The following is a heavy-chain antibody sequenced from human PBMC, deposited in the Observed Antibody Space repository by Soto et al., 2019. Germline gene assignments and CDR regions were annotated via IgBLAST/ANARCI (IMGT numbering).Heavy chain of an antibody. CDR2: MNPNSGNT. CDR1: GYTFTSYD. Sequence: ASVKVSCKASGYTFTSYDINWVRQATGQGLEWMGWMNPNSGNTGYAQKFQGRVTMTRNTSISTAYMELSSLRSEDTAVYYCASELRFLRVLEVWGKGTTVTVSS. D-gene: IGHD3-3*01. V-gene: IGHV1-8*01. J-gene: IGHJ6*04. CDR3: ASELRFLRVLEV.